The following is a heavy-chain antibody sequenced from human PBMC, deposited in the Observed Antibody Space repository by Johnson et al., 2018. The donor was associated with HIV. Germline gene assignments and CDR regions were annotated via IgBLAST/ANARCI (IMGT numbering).Heavy chain of an antibody. V-gene: IGHV3-11*04. Sequence: QVQLVESGGGLVQPGGSLRLSCAASGFTFSDYYMNWIRQAPGKGLEWVSYISSSSSNIYYADSVKGRFTISRDNSKNTLYLQMNSLRAEDTAVYYCARGGSSGYYIFRAFDIWGQGTMVTVSS. CDR1: GFTFSDYY. J-gene: IGHJ3*02. CDR3: ARGGSSGYYIFRAFDI. D-gene: IGHD3-22*01. CDR2: ISSSSSNI.